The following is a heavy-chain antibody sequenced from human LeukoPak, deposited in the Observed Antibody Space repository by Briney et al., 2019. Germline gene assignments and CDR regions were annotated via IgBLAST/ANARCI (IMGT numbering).Heavy chain of an antibody. V-gene: IGHV1-2*06. J-gene: IGHJ6*04. CDR2: INPNSGGA. CDR3: ARDFCGGDCYSRSTYMDV. D-gene: IGHD2-21*02. Sequence: ASVKVSCKASEYTFTGYYMHWVRQAPGQGLEWMGRINPNSGGANYAQKFQGRVTMTRATSISTAYMELSRLRSDDTAVYYCARDFCGGDCYSRSTYMDVWGKGTTVTVSS. CDR1: EYTFTGYY.